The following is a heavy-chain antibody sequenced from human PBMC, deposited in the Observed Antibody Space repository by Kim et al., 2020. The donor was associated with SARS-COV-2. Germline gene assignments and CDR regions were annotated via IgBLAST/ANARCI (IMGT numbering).Heavy chain of an antibody. Sequence: GGSLRLSCAASGFTFSSYWMHWVRQAPGKGLVWVSRINSYGSSTTYADSVKGRFTISRDNAKNTLYLQMNSLRAEDTAVYYCSRVPSGYYSYFDYWGEGTLVTVSS. CDR1: GFTFSSYW. CDR3: SRVPSGYYSYFDY. CDR2: INSYGSST. V-gene: IGHV3-74*01. D-gene: IGHD3-22*01. J-gene: IGHJ4*02.